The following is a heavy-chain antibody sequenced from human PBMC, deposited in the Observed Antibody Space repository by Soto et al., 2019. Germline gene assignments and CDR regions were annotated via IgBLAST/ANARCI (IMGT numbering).Heavy chain of an antibody. CDR3: ARYGSGTYYPTTFDY. Sequence: QVQLQESGPGLVKPSQTLSLTCTVSGGSISSAGYNWSWIRQHPGKGLEWIGYIYYSGSPYYNPSLKRRVTKSEDTSKNKCTLKLSSVTAADTAVYYCARYGSGTYYPTTFDYWGQGTLVTVSS. D-gene: IGHD3-10*01. CDR1: GGSISSAGYN. V-gene: IGHV4-31*03. J-gene: IGHJ4*02. CDR2: IYYSGSP.